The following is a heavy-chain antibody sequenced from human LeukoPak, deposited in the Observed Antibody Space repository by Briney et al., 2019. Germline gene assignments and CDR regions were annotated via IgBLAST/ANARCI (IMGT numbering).Heavy chain of an antibody. CDR3: ARILHRSGSYGLDY. J-gene: IGHJ4*02. CDR1: GFTFSSYS. CDR2: ISSSSSYI. Sequence: PGGSLRLSCAASGFTFSSYSMNWVRQAPGKGLEWVSSISSSSSYIYYADSVKGRFTISRDNAKNSLYLQMNSLRAEDTAVYYCARILHRSGSYGLDYWGQGTLVTVSS. V-gene: IGHV3-21*01. D-gene: IGHD3-10*01.